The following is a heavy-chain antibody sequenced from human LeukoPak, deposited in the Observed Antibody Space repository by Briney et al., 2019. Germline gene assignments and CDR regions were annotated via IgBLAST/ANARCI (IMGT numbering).Heavy chain of an antibody. J-gene: IGHJ4*02. CDR3: TRQRPQTGTFDY. V-gene: IGHV3-73*01. CDR1: GFTFSSYS. Sequence: GGSLRLSCAASGFTFSSYSMNWVRQAPGKGLEWVGRVRDRANSYATGYAASVEGRFTISRDDSENTAYLQMNSLIIEDTAVYYCTRQRPQTGTFDYWGQGVLVTVSS. D-gene: IGHD3-9*01. CDR2: VRDRANSYAT.